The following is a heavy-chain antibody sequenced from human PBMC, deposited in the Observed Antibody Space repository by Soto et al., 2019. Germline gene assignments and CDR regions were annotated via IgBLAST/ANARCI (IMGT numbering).Heavy chain of an antibody. D-gene: IGHD5-18*01. V-gene: IGHV5-51*01. Sequence: GESRKISCKGSGYSFTSNWIGWLRQMPGKGLEWLGLIYPGDSDTRYSPSFQCQVTISADKSISTAYLQWSSLKASDTAMYYCARHPHRAMNYYYGMEVWGQGTTVTVSS. J-gene: IGHJ6*02. CDR3: ARHPHRAMNYYYGMEV. CDR1: GYSFTSNW. CDR2: IYPGDSDT.